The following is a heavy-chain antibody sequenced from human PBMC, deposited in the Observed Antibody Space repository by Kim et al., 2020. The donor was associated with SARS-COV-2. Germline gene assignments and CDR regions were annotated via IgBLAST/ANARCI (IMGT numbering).Heavy chain of an antibody. D-gene: IGHD3-22*01. CDR1: GYTFTGYY. J-gene: IGHJ4*02. Sequence: ASVKVSCKPSGYTFTGYYIHWVRQAPGQGLEWMGRIHPNSGATNYAQKFQGRVTMIRDTSVSTAYVELSGLRSDDTAVYYCARGYYETSGYYPHGGQGTLVTVSS. V-gene: IGHV1-2*06. CDR3: ARGYYETSGYYPH. CDR2: IHPNSGAT.